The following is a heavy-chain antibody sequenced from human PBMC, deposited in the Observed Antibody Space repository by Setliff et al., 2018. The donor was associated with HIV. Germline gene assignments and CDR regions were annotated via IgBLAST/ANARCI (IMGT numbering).Heavy chain of an antibody. V-gene: IGHV3-72*01. Sequence: GGSLRLSCAASGFTFRDHYMDWVRQAPGKGLEWVGRTGNKASSDTTQYAASVKGRFTISRDDSLGIAYLQMNSLKSEDTAIYYCTRTPGAWENYFDYWGQGTLVTVSS. CDR3: TRTPGAWENYFDY. J-gene: IGHJ4*02. D-gene: IGHD1-26*01. CDR1: GFTFRDHY. CDR2: TGNKASSDTT.